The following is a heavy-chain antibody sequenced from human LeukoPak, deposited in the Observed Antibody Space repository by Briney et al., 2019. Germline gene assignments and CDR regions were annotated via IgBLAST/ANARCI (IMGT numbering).Heavy chain of an antibody. CDR2: ISGSGGST. V-gene: IGHV3-23*01. Sequence: GGSLRLSCAASGFTFSSYAMSWVRQAPGKGLEWVSAISGSGGSTYYADSVKGRFTISRDNSKNTLYLQMNSLRAEDTAVYYCAKSLTYDFWSGYYFPYWGQGTLVTVSS. D-gene: IGHD3-3*01. CDR1: GFTFSSYA. J-gene: IGHJ4*02. CDR3: AKSLTYDFWSGYYFPY.